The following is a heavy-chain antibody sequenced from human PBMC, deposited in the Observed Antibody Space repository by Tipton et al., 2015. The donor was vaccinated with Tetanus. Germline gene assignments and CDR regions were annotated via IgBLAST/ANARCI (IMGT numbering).Heavy chain of an antibody. V-gene: IGHV4-4*07. CDR1: GGSPSTFY. J-gene: IGHJ6*02. Sequence: TLSLTCTVSGGSPSTFYWNWIRQPAGKGLEWIGRIYSSGSTNYNPSFKSRATMSIDTSKNKFSLKLTPVTAADTAVYYWARDFRERSGTYFSYYYTMDVWGQGTTVTVSS. D-gene: IGHD1-26*01. CDR3: ARDFRERSGTYFSYYYTMDV. CDR2: IYSSGST.